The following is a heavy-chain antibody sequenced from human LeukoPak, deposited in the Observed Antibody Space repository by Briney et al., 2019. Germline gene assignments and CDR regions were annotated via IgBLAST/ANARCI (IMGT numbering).Heavy chain of an antibody. D-gene: IGHD3-3*01. J-gene: IGHJ4*02. Sequence: ASVKVSCKASGYTFTSYDINWVRQAPGQGLEWMGWISAYNGNTNYAQKLQGRVTMTTDTSTSTAYMELRSLRSDDTAVYYCARDYDGRLPDYWGQGTLVTVSS. V-gene: IGHV1-18*01. CDR2: ISAYNGNT. CDR1: GYTFTSYD. CDR3: ARDYDGRLPDY.